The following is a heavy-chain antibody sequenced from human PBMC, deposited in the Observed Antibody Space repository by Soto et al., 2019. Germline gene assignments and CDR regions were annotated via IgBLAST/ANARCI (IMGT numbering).Heavy chain of an antibody. CDR3: AKTPDIVATTFYYYGLDV. D-gene: IGHD5-12*01. V-gene: IGHV3-23*01. Sequence: EVQLLESGGGLVQPGGSLRLSCVVSGFTFSSYAMTWVRQPPGKGLEWVSSISGSGGTTYYADSVKGRFTISRDNSKNTLYLQMNSLRAEDTAIYYCAKTPDIVATTFYYYGLDVRGQGPAVTVSS. CDR1: GFTFSSYA. CDR2: ISGSGGTT. J-gene: IGHJ6*02.